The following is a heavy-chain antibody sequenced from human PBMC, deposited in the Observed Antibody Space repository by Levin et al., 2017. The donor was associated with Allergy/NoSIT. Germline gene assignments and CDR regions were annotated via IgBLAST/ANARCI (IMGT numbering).Heavy chain of an antibody. CDR1: GFTFSSYS. CDR3: ARSSMAGAGAFDC. V-gene: IGHV3-21*01. D-gene: IGHD6-19*01. CDR2: ISSSSSYI. Sequence: SCAASGFTFSSYSMNWVRQAPGKGLEWVSSISSSSSYIYYADSVKGRFTTSRDNAKNSPYLQMNSMRAEDTAVYYCARSSMAGAGAFDCWRQGSLVTVSS. J-gene: IGHJ4*02.